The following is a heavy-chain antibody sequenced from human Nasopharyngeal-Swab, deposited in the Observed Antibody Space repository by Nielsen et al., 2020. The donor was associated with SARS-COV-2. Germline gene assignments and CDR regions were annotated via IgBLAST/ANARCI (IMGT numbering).Heavy chain of an antibody. J-gene: IGHJ4*02. V-gene: IGHV3-9*01. CDR2: ITWNSGT. CDR3: TKGRADYSNPSFDN. D-gene: IGHD4-11*01. Sequence: SLKISCAASGFTYDDYSMHWVRLAPGKGLDWVSGITWNSGTGYTDSVKGRFTISRDNARNSLYLQMNSLRADDTAFYYCTKGRADYSNPSFDNWGQGTLVTVSS. CDR1: GFTYDDYS.